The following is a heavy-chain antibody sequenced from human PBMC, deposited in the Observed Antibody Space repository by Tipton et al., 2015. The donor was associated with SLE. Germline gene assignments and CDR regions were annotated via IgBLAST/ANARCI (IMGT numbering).Heavy chain of an antibody. CDR1: DDSLSSSY. V-gene: IGHV4-59*01. CDR3: ARSAGYGSSWAHFDY. CDR2: LDDSGST. J-gene: IGHJ4*02. Sequence: TLSLTCVVSDDSLSSSYWSWFRQPPGKGLEWIASLDDSGSTNYNPSLKSRVTISVDTSKNQFSLKLSSVTAADTAVYYCARSAGYGSSWAHFDYWGQGTLVTVSS. D-gene: IGHD6-13*01.